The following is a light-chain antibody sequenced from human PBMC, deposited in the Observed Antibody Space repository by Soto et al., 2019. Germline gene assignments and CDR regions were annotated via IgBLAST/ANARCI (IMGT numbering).Light chain of an antibody. J-gene: IGLJ1*01. CDR1: SSNIANNY. V-gene: IGLV1-51*01. CDR2: DNN. Sequence: QSFLTQPPSLSAAPGQKVTISCSGSSSNIANNYVSWFQQLPGTAPKLLIYDNNQRLSGIPDRFSGSKSGTSATLAITGLQTGDEADYYCGTWDSSLSAYVFGTGTKVTVL. CDR3: GTWDSSLSAYV.